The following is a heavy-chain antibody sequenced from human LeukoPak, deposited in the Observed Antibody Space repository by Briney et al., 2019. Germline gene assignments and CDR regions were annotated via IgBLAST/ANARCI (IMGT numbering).Heavy chain of an antibody. D-gene: IGHD3-22*01. CDR2: INPNSGGT. V-gene: IGHV1-2*02. Sequence: ASVKVSCKASGYTFTSYGISWVRQAPGQGLEWMGWINPNSGGTSYAQKFQGRVTVTRDTSISTAYMELSTLRSDDTAVYYCARAGIWDYDDSSGYHNAAFDIWGLGTMVTVSS. CDR3: ARAGIWDYDDSSGYHNAAFDI. CDR1: GYTFTSYG. J-gene: IGHJ3*02.